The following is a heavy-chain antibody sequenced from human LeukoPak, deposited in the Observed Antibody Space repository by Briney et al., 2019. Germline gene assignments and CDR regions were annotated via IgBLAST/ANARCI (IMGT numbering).Heavy chain of an antibody. CDR3: ATTDSSGYPYYFDY. CDR1: GGTFSSYA. Sequence: ASVKVSCKASGGTFSSYAISWVRQAPGQGPEWMGGIIPIFGTANYAQKFQGRVTITADESTSTAYMELSSLRSEDTAVYYCATTDSSGYPYYFDYWGQGTLVTVSS. J-gene: IGHJ4*02. CDR2: IIPIFGTA. V-gene: IGHV1-69*01. D-gene: IGHD3-22*01.